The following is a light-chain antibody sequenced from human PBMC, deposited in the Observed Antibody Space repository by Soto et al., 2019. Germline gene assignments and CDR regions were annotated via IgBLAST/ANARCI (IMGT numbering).Light chain of an antibody. CDR3: QQRSDWPPLT. J-gene: IGKJ4*01. V-gene: IGKV3-11*01. CDR1: QSVSSY. CDR2: DAS. Sequence: EIVLTQSPATLSLSPGERATLSCRASQSVSSYLAWYQQKPGQAPRLLIYDASTRATGIPARFSGSGSGTDFTLNISILEPEDVAVYYCQQRSDWPPLTFGGGTKVEIK.